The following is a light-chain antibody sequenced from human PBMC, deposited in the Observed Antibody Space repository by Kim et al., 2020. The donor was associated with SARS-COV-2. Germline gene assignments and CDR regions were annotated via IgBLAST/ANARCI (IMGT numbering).Light chain of an antibody. Sequence: VAVGGRVTITCQTSQNINSWLAWYQQKPGKAPKLLIYKASSLESGVPSRFSGSGSGTEFTLTISSLQPDDFATYYCQQYKTYPWTFGQGTKVDIK. CDR2: KAS. V-gene: IGKV1-5*03. J-gene: IGKJ1*01. CDR1: QNINSW. CDR3: QQYKTYPWT.